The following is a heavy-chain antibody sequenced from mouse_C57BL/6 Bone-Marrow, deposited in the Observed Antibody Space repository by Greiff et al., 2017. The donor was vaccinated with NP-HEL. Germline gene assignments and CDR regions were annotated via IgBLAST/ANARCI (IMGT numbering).Heavy chain of an antibody. D-gene: IGHD3-2*02. CDR1: GFTFSSYG. CDR3: ARQRQLRLRGGYFDY. Sequence: EVQGVESGGDLVKPGGSLKLSCAASGFTFSSYGMSWVRQTPDKRLEWVATISSGGSYTYYLDSVKGRFTISRDNAKNTLYLQMSRLKSEDTAMYYCARQRQLRLRGGYFDYWGQGTTLTVSS. CDR2: ISSGGSYT. V-gene: IGHV5-6*01. J-gene: IGHJ2*01.